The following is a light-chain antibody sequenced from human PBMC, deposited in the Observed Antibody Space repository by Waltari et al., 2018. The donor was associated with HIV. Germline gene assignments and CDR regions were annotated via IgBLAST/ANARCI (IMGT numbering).Light chain of an antibody. Sequence: VMTQSPISLSVSPGESASISCRSSQSLLHSNGDNYFDLYFQKPGPSPQLLLYLGAIRAPGVPDRFSSAGSGTEFTLRISRVEPEDVGVYYCMQARQSTFTFGPGTKIEI. CDR2: LGA. CDR1: QSLLHSNGDNY. CDR3: MQARQSTFT. J-gene: IGKJ3*01. V-gene: IGKV2-28*01.